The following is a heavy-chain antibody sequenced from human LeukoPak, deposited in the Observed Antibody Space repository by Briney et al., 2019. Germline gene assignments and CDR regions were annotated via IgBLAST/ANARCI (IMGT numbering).Heavy chain of an antibody. D-gene: IGHD1-26*01. CDR2: IYYSGST. V-gene: IGHV4-59*11. CDR3: AREWEGIDI. J-gene: IGHJ3*02. Sequence: KPSETLSLTCTVSGGSISSHYWSWIRQPPGKGLEWIGYIYYSGSTNYNPPLKSRVAISVDTSVNQFSLKLISVTAADTAVYCCAREWEGIDIWGQGTMVTVSS. CDR1: GGSISSHY.